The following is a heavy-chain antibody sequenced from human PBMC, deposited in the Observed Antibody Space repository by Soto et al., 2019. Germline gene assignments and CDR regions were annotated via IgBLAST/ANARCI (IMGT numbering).Heavy chain of an antibody. CDR2: TYYRSNWRH. Sequence: SQTLSLTCAISGDSVSSNSAAWNWIRSSPSRGLEWLGRTYYRSNWRHDYAVSVKSRITVNPDTSKNHFSLQLNSVTPDDTAVYYCARGVAGSGFDLWGQGTLVTVSS. D-gene: IGHD6-19*01. V-gene: IGHV6-1*01. CDR1: GDSVSSNSAA. J-gene: IGHJ4*02. CDR3: ARGVAGSGFDL.